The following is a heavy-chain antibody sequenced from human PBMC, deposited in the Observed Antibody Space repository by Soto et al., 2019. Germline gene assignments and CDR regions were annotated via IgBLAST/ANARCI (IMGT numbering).Heavy chain of an antibody. CDR1: GYTFTAYP. CDR2: INVGNGDT. CDR3: ARVLFRKYYDSSGYYPLGY. Sequence: GASVKVSCKASGYTFTAYPIHWVRQAPGQRLEWMGWINVGNGDTKYSQKFQGWVTMTRGTAISTAYMELSRLRSDDTAVYYCARVLFRKYYDSSGYYPLGYWGQGTLVTVSS. J-gene: IGHJ4*02. V-gene: IGHV1-2*04. D-gene: IGHD3-22*01.